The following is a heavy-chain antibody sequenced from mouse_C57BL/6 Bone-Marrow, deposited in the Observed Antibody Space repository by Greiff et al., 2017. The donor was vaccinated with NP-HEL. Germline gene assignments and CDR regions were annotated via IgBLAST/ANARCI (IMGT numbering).Heavy chain of an antibody. CDR2: ISYDGSN. CDR1: GYSITSGYY. J-gene: IGHJ2*01. D-gene: IGHD1-1*01. CDR3: ARDLLLYYFDY. V-gene: IGHV3-6*01. Sequence: DVQLQESGPGLVKPSQSLSLTCSVTGYSITSGYYWNWIRQFPGNKLEWMGYISYDGSNNYNPSLKNRISITRDTSKNQFFLKLNSVTTEDTATYYCARDLLLYYFDYWGQGTTLTVSS.